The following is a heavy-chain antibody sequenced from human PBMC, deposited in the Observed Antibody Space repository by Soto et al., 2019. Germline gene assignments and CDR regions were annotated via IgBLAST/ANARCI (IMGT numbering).Heavy chain of an antibody. CDR2: TYYRSKWYN. Sequence: SQTLSLTCAISGDSVSSNSAAWNWIRQSPSRGLEWLGRTYYRSKWYNDYAVSVKSRITINPDTSKNQFSLQLNSVTPEDTAVYYCAREGGYSSGWYSHYYYGMDVWGQGTTVTSP. D-gene: IGHD6-19*01. CDR3: AREGGYSSGWYSHYYYGMDV. J-gene: IGHJ6*02. CDR1: GDSVSSNSAA. V-gene: IGHV6-1*01.